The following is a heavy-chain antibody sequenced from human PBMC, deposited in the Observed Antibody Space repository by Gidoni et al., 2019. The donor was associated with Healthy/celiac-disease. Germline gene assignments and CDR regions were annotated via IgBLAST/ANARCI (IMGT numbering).Heavy chain of an antibody. CDR1: GFTFSSYG. Sequence: QVQLVESGGGVVQPGRSLRLSRAASGFTFSSYGLHWVRQAPGKGLEWVAVISYDGSNKYYADSVKGRFTISRDNSKKTLYLQMNSLRAEDTAVYYCAKDLKSRGMDVWGQGTTVTVSS. J-gene: IGHJ6*02. V-gene: IGHV3-30*18. CDR3: AKDLKSRGMDV. CDR2: ISYDGSNK.